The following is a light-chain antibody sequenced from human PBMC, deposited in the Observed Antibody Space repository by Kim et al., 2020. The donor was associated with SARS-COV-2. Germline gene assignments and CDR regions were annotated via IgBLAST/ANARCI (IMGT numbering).Light chain of an antibody. CDR3: ETWDSNIHV. Sequence: SIQLTCTVSGRVINDCIAWQQQQPWKAPRFMMKVEGSGSYNKGGGVPERFSGSRSGADRYLVISNLHSEDEADYYCETWDSNIHVFGGRTHLTVL. V-gene: IGLV4-60*03. CDR1: GRVINDC. CDR2: VEGSGSY. J-gene: IGLJ3*02.